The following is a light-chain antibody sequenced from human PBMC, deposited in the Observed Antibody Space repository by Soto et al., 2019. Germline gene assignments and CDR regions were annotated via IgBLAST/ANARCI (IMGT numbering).Light chain of an antibody. V-gene: IGKV3-15*01. CDR2: GAS. Sequence: EIVMTQSPATLSVSPGERATLSCRASQSVSSNLAWYQQKPGQAPRLLIYGASTSATGIPARFSGSGSGTEFTLTISSLQYEDFAVYYCQQYNNWPRTFGQGPKVEIK. CDR3: QQYNNWPRT. J-gene: IGKJ1*01. CDR1: QSVSSN.